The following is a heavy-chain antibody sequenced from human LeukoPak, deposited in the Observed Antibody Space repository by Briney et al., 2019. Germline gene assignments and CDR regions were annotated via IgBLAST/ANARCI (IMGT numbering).Heavy chain of an antibody. D-gene: IGHD4-17*01. J-gene: IGHJ6*03. CDR1: GGSISSSSYY. CDR3: ARSHGDYYYYYYMDV. V-gene: IGHV4-39*07. Sequence: SETLSLTCTVSGGSISSSSYYWAWVRQPPGRGLEWIGSNSGSTYYNPSLQSRVTISIDTSKNQFSLKLRFVTAADTAVYYCARSHGDYYYYYYMDVWGKGTTVTVSS. CDR2: NSGST.